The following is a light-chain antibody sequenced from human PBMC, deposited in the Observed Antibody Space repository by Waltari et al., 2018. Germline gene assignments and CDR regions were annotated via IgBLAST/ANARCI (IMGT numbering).Light chain of an antibody. CDR3: QHYGSSPPFT. V-gene: IGKV3-20*01. Sequence: IVLTQSPATLSVSPGARATLSCRASQNISNTYLAWYQQKPGQAPSLLSRATSRRAAGVPLRFSGSGSGTDFTLTISGLEPEDLAVFYCQHYGSSPPFTFGQGTRLDI. CDR2: ATS. CDR1: QNISNTY. J-gene: IGKJ5*01.